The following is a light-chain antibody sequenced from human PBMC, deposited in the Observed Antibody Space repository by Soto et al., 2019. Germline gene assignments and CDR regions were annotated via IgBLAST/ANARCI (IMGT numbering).Light chain of an antibody. Sequence: QAVVTQEPSLTVSPGGTVTLTCGSSTGGVTSGHHPFWFQQRPGQAPRTLIYDTNNKQSWSPARFSGSLLGGKAALTLSGAQPDDEADYYCLLTYIGARVFGGGTQLTVL. CDR1: TGGVTSGHH. J-gene: IGLJ7*01. CDR3: LLTYIGARV. V-gene: IGLV7-46*01. CDR2: DTN.